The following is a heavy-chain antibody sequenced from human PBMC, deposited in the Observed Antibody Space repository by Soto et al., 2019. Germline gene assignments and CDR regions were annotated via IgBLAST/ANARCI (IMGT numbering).Heavy chain of an antibody. D-gene: IGHD3-3*01. CDR3: ARESRFLEWLSRDYYYYMDV. Sequence: GGSLRLSCAASGFTFSSYSMNWVRQAPGKGLEWVSYISSSSSTIYYADSVKGRFTISRDNAKNSLYLQMNSLRAEDTAVYYCARESRFLEWLSRDYYYYMDVWGKGTTVTVSS. V-gene: IGHV3-48*01. CDR2: ISSSSSTI. J-gene: IGHJ6*03. CDR1: GFTFSSYS.